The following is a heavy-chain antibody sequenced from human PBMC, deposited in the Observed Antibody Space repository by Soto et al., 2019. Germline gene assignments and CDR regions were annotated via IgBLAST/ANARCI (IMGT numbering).Heavy chain of an antibody. CDR2: IVVGSGKI. CDR1: GFIFTNSA. CDR3: ASIGNYYGSGSYRGYYFDY. D-gene: IGHD3-10*01. Sequence: SVKVSCKTSGFIFTNSAVQWVRQARGQRLEWMGRIVVGSGKIDYAQKFRKRVTLTRDMSTSTVYMEVRSLRSEDTAVYYCASIGNYYGSGSYRGYYFDYWGQGTLVTVSS. V-gene: IGHV1-58*01. J-gene: IGHJ4*02.